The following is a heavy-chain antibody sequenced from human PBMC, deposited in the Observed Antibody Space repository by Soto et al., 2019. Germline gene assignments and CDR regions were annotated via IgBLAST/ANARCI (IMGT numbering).Heavy chain of an antibody. CDR2: IYYSGST. CDR3: ASLSAAPGDDY. Sequence: SETLSLTCTVSGGSISSYYWSWIRQPPGKGLEWIGYIYYSGSTNYNPSLKSRVTISVDTSKNQFSLKLSSVTAADTAVYYCASLSAAPGDDYWGQGTLVTVSS. CDR1: GGSISSYY. V-gene: IGHV4-59*01. J-gene: IGHJ4*02.